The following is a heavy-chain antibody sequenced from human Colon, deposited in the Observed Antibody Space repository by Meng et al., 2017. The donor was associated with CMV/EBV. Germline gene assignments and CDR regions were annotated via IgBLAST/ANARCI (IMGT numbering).Heavy chain of an antibody. J-gene: IGHJ3*02. D-gene: IGHD2-15*01. CDR1: GYTFTSHD. CDR3: ARDLPGIGYCSGGSCYPGAFDI. CDR2: INLSADTT. V-gene: IGHV1-46*01. Sequence: ASVKVSCKASGYTFTSHDVNWVRQAPGQGLEWMAIINLSADTTVYAEKFRDRFTVTRDTSISTAYMELSRLRSDDTAVYYCARDLPGIGYCSGGSCYPGAFDIWGQGTMVTVSS.